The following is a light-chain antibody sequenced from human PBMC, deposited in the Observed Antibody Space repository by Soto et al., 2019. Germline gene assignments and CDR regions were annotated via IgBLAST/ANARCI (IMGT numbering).Light chain of an antibody. V-gene: IGLV2-14*01. CDR3: SSYSISTAYL. CDR1: SNDIGGYDY. CDR2: EVS. J-gene: IGLJ1*01. Sequence: QSVLTQPASVSGSPGQSITISCTGTSNDIGGYDYVSWYQLHPGKAPKPMVFEVSNRPSGVSYRFSGSKSGNTASLTISGLQAEDEADYFCSSYSISTAYLFGTGTKLTVL.